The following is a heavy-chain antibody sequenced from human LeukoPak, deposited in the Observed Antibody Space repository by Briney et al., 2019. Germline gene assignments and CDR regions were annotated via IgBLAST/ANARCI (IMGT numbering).Heavy chain of an antibody. D-gene: IGHD6-19*01. V-gene: IGHV4-59*08. CDR3: ARQGRAVAGSADAFDV. J-gene: IGHJ3*01. CDR1: GGSIRSYF. CDR2: IYDSGTT. Sequence: SETLSLTCGVSGGSIRSYFWSWIRQPPGKGLEWIGCIYDSGTTNYNPSLKSRVSISVDTSKNQFSLKLSSVTAADTALYYCARQGRAVAGSADAFDVWGQGTMVTVPS.